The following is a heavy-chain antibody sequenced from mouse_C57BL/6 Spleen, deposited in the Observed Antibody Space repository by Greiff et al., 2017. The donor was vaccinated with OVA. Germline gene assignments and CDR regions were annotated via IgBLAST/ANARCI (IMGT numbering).Heavy chain of an antibody. CDR1: GYAFSSYW. V-gene: IGHV1-80*01. CDR2: IYPGDGDT. CDR3: ARHYYGSSENAMDY. J-gene: IGHJ4*01. Sequence: QVQLQQSGAELVKPGASVKISCKASGYAFSSYWMNWVKQRPGKGLEWIGQIYPGDGDTNYNGKFKGKATLTADKSSSTAYMQLSSLTSEDSAVYYCARHYYGSSENAMDYWGQGTSVTVSS. D-gene: IGHD1-1*01.